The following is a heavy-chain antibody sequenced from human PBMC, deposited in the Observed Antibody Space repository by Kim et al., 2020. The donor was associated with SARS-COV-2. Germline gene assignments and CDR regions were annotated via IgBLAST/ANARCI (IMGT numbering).Heavy chain of an antibody. CDR1: GFTFSSYA. CDR2: ISGSGGST. Sequence: GGSLRLSCAASGFTFSSYAMSWVRQAPGKGLEWVSAISGSGGSTYYADSVKGRFTISRDNSKNTLYLQMNSLRAEDTAVYYCAKDQRLLWFGELSYYYYGMDVWGQWTTVTVSS. CDR3: AKDQRLLWFGELSYYYYGMDV. J-gene: IGHJ6*02. V-gene: IGHV3-23*01. D-gene: IGHD3-10*01.